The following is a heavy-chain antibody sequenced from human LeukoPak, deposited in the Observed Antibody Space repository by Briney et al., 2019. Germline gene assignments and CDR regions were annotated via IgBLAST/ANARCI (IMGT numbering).Heavy chain of an antibody. CDR2: IYYSGST. CDR1: GGSISSYY. CDR3: ARGSAAGVDY. D-gene: IGHD6-13*01. Sequence: KPSETLSLTCTVSGGSISSYYWSWIRQPPGKGLEWIGYIYYSGSTNYNPSLKSRVTISVDTSKNQFSLKLSSVTAADTAVYYCARGSAAGVDYWGQGTLVTVSS. J-gene: IGHJ4*02. V-gene: IGHV4-59*12.